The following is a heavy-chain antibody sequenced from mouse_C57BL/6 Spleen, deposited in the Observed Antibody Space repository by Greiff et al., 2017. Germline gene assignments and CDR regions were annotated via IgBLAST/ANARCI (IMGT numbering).Heavy chain of an antibody. D-gene: IGHD1-1*01. Sequence: VQLQQSGAELVRPGSSVKLSCKASGYTFTSYWMHWVKQRPIQGLEWLGNIDPSDSATHYNQKLKDKATFTVDKSSSPAYMQISSLTDEDAAFYYCARLKYYGSSLGYFDVWGTGTTVTVSS. J-gene: IGHJ1*03. V-gene: IGHV1-52*01. CDR2: IDPSDSAT. CDR1: GYTFTSYW. CDR3: ARLKYYGSSLGYFDV.